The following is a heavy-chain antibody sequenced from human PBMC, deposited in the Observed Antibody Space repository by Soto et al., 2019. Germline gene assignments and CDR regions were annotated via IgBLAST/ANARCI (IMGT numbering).Heavy chain of an antibody. CDR3: AKDRGCSSATCYQAD. J-gene: IGHJ4*02. D-gene: IGHD2-2*01. Sequence: LRLSCVTSEFAVSTYGMSWVRQAPGQGLEWVSGINAGGRGAYYADSVKGRFIISRDNSKNTLFLQMNSLRAEDTAVYYCAKDRGCSSATCYQADWGRGTLVTVSS. CDR2: INAGGRGA. V-gene: IGHV3-23*01. CDR1: EFAVSTYG.